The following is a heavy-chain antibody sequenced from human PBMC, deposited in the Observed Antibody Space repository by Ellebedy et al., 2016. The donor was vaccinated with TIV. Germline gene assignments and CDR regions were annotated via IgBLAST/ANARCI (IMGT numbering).Heavy chain of an antibody. J-gene: IGHJ4*02. CDR3: ARVTTLATGTGYYFDY. Sequence: GESLKISCAASGFTFSSYWMGWVRQAPGKGLEWVANIKQDGTEKYYVDSVKGRFTISRDNAKNSLYLQMNSLRAEDTAVYYCARVTTLATGTGYYFDYWGQGTLVTVSS. D-gene: IGHD4-17*01. V-gene: IGHV3-7*01. CDR1: GFTFSSYW. CDR2: IKQDGTEK.